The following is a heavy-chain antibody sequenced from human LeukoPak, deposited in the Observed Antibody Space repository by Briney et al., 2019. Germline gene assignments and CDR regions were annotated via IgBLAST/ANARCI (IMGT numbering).Heavy chain of an antibody. V-gene: IGHV4-39*01. D-gene: IGHD3-22*01. CDR1: GGSISSSYY. J-gene: IGHJ4*02. Sequence: PSETLSLTCTVSGGSISSSYYWGWIRQPPGKGLAWIGSVYYSGSTNYNPSLKSRVTISVDTSKNQFSLILSSVTAADTAVYYCARGTRITMIVVVKSNYFDYWGQGTLVTVSS. CDR2: VYYSGST. CDR3: ARGTRITMIVVVKSNYFDY.